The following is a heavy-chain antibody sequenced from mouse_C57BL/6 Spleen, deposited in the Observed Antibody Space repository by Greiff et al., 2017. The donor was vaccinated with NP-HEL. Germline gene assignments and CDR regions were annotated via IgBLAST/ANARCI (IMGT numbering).Heavy chain of an antibody. V-gene: IGHV1-50*01. CDR2: IDPSDSYT. Sequence: QVQLQQPGAELVKPGASVKLSCKASGYTFTSYWMQWVKQRPGQGLEWIGEIDPSDSYTNYNQKFKGKATLTVDTSSSTAYMQLSSLTSEDSAVYYCARVVTTEVGYWGQGTTLTVSS. CDR3: ARVVTTEVGY. D-gene: IGHD2-3*01. CDR1: GYTFTSYW. J-gene: IGHJ2*01.